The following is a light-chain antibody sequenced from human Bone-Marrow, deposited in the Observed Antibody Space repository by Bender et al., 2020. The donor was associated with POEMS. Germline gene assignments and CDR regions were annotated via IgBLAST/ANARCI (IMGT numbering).Light chain of an antibody. Sequence: HSVLTQPPSVSGAPGQRVTISCTGNSSNIGAGYDVHWYQQLPGTAPKLLTYGNNNRPSEVPARFSASKSGTAASLAITVLPAEDEADYYCQSYDSRLSANVIFGGGTKLTVL. V-gene: IGLV1-40*01. CDR3: QSYDSRLSANVI. CDR1: SSNIGAGYD. J-gene: IGLJ2*01. CDR2: GNN.